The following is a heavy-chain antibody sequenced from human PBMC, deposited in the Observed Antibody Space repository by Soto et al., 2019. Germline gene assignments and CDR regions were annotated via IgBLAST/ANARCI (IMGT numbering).Heavy chain of an antibody. J-gene: IGHJ4*02. V-gene: IGHV3-15*01. CDR3: TTDEADNGNDGDFDY. Sequence: EVHLVESGGGLVKPGGSLRLSCAASGLPFSKAWMSWVRQAPGKGLEWVGRINNKRTTDYAAPVRDRFTISRDDSQNMVYLQMDSLKTEDTAVYYCTTDEADNGNDGDFDYWGQGTLVTVSS. CDR1: GLPFSKAW. CDR2: INNKRTT. D-gene: IGHD1-1*01.